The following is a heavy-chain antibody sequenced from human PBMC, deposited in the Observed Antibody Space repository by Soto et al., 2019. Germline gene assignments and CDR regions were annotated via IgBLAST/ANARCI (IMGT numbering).Heavy chain of an antibody. D-gene: IGHD4-17*01. Sequence: QVQLVQSGAEVKKPGSSVKVSCKASGGTFSSYTISWVRQAPGQGLEWMGRIIPILGIANYAQKFQGRVTIXAXXSTSTAYMELSSLRSEDTAVYYCARDQYGDYVLHYWGQGTLVTVSS. V-gene: IGHV1-69*08. CDR1: GGTFSSYT. CDR3: ARDQYGDYVLHY. J-gene: IGHJ4*02. CDR2: IIPILGIA.